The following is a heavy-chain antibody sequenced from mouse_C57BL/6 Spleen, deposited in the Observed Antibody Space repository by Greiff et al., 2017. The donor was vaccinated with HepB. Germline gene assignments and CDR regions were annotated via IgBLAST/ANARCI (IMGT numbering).Heavy chain of an antibody. CDR1: GYTFTDYY. CDR2: INPNNGGT. D-gene: IGHD1-1*01. CDR3: ASPHYGSSPFAY. J-gene: IGHJ3*01. V-gene: IGHV1-26*01. Sequence: VQLQQSGPELVKPGASVKISCKASGYTFTDYYMNWVKQSHGKSLEWIGDINPNNGGTSYNQKFKGKATLTVDKSSSTAYMELRSLTSEDSAVYYCASPHYGSSPFAYWGQGTLVTVSA.